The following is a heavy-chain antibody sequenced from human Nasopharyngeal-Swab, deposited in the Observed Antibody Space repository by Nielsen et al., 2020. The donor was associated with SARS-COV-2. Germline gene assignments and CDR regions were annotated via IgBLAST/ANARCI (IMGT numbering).Heavy chain of an antibody. D-gene: IGHD4-17*01. CDR3: AIDESCDYLGLPFDY. Sequence: SETLSLTCSVSGASISNRTYYWGWIRQSPQQGLEWIASVSYSGTANYHPSLNSPVTISVDTSKNQFPLKLIAGTAADTAVYYCAIDESCDYLGLPFDYWGQGTLVTVSS. CDR1: GASISNRTYY. V-gene: IGHV4-39*06. CDR2: VSYSGTA. J-gene: IGHJ4*02.